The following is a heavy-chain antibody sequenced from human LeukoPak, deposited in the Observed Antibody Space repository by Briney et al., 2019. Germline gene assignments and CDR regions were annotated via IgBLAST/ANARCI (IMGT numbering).Heavy chain of an antibody. V-gene: IGHV4-39*07. CDR2: IYYRGST. CDR1: GGSISSTSHY. D-gene: IGHD2-15*01. Sequence: SETLSLTCTVSGGSISSTSHYWGWIRQPPGKGLEWIGSIYYRGSTYYNPSLKSRVTISVDTSKNQFSLKLNSVTAADTAVYYCARGAYIVLVVGADYWGQGTLVTVSS. CDR3: ARGAYIVLVVGADY. J-gene: IGHJ4*02.